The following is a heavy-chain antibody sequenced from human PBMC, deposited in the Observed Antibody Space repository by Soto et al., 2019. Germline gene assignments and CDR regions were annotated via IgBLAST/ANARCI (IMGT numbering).Heavy chain of an antibody. CDR3: ATSKGRYGSGSDY. CDR2: IIPMFGTP. Sequence: WVQQSPGQGLEWMGGIIPMFGTPHYAEKFQDRVTITADESTGTAYLELSSLTSEDTAFYYCATSKGRYGSGSDYLGPGTPVTVTS. D-gene: IGHD1-26*01. V-gene: IGHV1-69*01. J-gene: IGHJ4*02.